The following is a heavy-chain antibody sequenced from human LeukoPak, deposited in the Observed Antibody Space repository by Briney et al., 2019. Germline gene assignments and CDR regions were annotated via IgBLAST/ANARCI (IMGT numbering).Heavy chain of an antibody. D-gene: IGHD4-11*01. V-gene: IGHV4-59*11. CDR3: ARTLSYRLHLGYMDV. CDR1: GGPISTHY. J-gene: IGHJ6*03. CDR2: IYYSGGV. Sequence: SETLSLTCTVSGGPISTHYWSWIRQFPGRGLEWIGYIYYSGGVNYNPSLKSRVTMSVDMSKNQFSLKLTSVTAADTAVYYCARTLSYRLHLGYMDVWGKGTTVTVSS.